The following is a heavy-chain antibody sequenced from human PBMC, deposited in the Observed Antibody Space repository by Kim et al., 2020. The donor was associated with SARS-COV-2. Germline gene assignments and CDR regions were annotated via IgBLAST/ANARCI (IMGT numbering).Heavy chain of an antibody. Sequence: GGSLRLSCAASGFTFSSYAMSWVRQAPGKGLEWVSAISGSGGSTYYADSVKGRFTISRDNSKNTLYLQMNSLRAEDTAVYYCAKIGVAGYSGPYYYGMDVWGQGTTVTVSS. CDR1: GFTFSSYA. J-gene: IGHJ6*02. D-gene: IGHD2-15*01. CDR2: ISGSGGST. V-gene: IGHV3-23*01. CDR3: AKIGVAGYSGPYYYGMDV.